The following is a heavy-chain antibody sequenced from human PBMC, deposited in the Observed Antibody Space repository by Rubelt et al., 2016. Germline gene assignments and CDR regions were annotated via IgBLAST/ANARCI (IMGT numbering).Heavy chain of an antibody. Sequence: QITLKESGLTLVKPTQTLKLTCTFSGFSLSTSGVGVGWICQPPGKALDWLALIYCNDDKRYSPSLKSRLTIPKNTSKNQVVLTRTNMDPGETATDYCAHRQADRAMDVFDSWGQGTLVTVSS. CDR1: GFSLSTSGVG. J-gene: IGHJ4*02. D-gene: IGHD5-18*01. CDR3: AHRQADRAMDVFDS. V-gene: IGHV2-5*01. CDR2: IYCNDDK.